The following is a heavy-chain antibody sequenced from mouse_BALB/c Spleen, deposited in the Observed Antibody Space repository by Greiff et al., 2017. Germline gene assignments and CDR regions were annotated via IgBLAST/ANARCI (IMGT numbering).Heavy chain of an antibody. CDR1: GYSITSDYA. D-gene: IGHD4-1*02. Sequence: VQLKESGPGLVKPSQSLSLTCTVTGYSITSDYAWNWIRQFPGNKLEWMGYISYSGSTSYNPSLKSRISITRDTSKNQFFLQLNSVTTEDTATYYCARSTGTCAMDYWGQGTSVTVSS. CDR3: ARSTGTCAMDY. CDR2: ISYSGST. V-gene: IGHV3-2*02. J-gene: IGHJ4*01.